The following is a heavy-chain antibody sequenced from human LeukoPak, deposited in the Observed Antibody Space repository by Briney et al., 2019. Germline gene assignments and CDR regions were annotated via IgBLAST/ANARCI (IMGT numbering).Heavy chain of an antibody. CDR2: INQDGGEK. D-gene: IGHD2-15*01. J-gene: IGHJ4*02. CDR1: GFTFSSYW. Sequence: GGSLRLSCAASGFTFSSYWMSWVRQAPGKGLEWVANINQDGGEKYYVDSVKGRFTISRDNAKNSLYLQMNSLRPEDTAVYYWATIVGVIGTGSFDYGGREGRVSVSS. CDR3: ATIVGVIGTGSFDY. V-gene: IGHV3-7*01.